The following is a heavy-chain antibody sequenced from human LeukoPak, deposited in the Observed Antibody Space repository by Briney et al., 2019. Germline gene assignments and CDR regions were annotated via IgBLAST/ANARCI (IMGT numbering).Heavy chain of an antibody. CDR3: ARALPYGGRRFDP. J-gene: IGHJ5*02. V-gene: IGHV4-39*07. CDR1: GGSISSSSYY. CDR2: IYYSGST. Sequence: SETLSLTCTVSGGSISSSSYYWGWIRQPPGKGLEWIGSIYYSGSTYYNPSLKSRVTISVDTSKNQFSLKLSSVTAADTAVYYCARALPYGGRRFDPWGQGTLVTVSS. D-gene: IGHD4-23*01.